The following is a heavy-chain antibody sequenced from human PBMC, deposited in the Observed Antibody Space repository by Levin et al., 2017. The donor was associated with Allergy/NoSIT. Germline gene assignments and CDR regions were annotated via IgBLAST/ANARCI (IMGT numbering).Heavy chain of an antibody. J-gene: IGHJ4*02. CDR1: GFTFSSYQ. CDR3: ARVSAGHSTMPGGGVDY. V-gene: IGHV3-48*03. Sequence: PGGSLRLSCAASGFTFSSYQMNWVRQAPGKGLEWVSSISSSGSTIYYADSVKGRFTISRDNAKNSLYLHMNSLRAEDTAVYYCARVSAGHSTMPGGGVDYWGQGTLVTVSS. D-gene: IGHD2-2*01. CDR2: ISSSGSTI.